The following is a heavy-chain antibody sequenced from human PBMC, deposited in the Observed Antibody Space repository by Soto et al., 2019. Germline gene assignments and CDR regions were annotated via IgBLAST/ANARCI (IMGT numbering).Heavy chain of an antibody. CDR2: ITSSSSTI. V-gene: IGHV3-48*01. D-gene: IGHD6-19*01. Sequence: EVQLVESGGGLAQPGGSLRLSCAASGFTFSRYSMNWVRQAPGKGLEWVSYITSSSSTIYYADSVKGRFTISRDNAKNSLYLQMNSLRAEDTAVYYCAREMAAHYGMDVWGQGTTVTVSS. CDR3: AREMAAHYGMDV. CDR1: GFTFSRYS. J-gene: IGHJ6*02.